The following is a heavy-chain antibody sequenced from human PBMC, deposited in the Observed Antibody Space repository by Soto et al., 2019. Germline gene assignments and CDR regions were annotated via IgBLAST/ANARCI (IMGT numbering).Heavy chain of an antibody. D-gene: IGHD3-22*01. CDR2: ISYDGSDQ. CDR3: ARNDYDSSAYYGSYYNGMDV. CDR1: GFSFTNYA. J-gene: IGHJ6*02. Sequence: LRLSCAASGFSFTNYAVHWVRQAPGKGLEWVALISYDGSDQYYADSVKGRFAISRDNSKNTLYLQMNSLRVEDTALYYCARNDYDSSAYYGSYYNGMDVWGQGTTVTVSS. V-gene: IGHV3-30*09.